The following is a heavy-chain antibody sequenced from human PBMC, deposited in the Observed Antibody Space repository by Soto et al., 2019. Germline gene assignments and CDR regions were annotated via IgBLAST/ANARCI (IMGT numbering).Heavy chain of an antibody. CDR3: ARGLDYDILAGRPPPYYYGMDV. Sequence: QVQLVQSGAEVKKPGSSVKVSCKASGGTFSSYAISWVRQAPGQGLEWMGGIIPIFGAPNYAQKFQGRVTITADEPTSTAYMELSSLRSEDTAVYFCARGLDYDILAGRPPPYYYGMDVWGQGTTVTVSS. CDR2: IIPIFGAP. J-gene: IGHJ6*02. CDR1: GGTFSSYA. D-gene: IGHD3-9*01. V-gene: IGHV1-69*01.